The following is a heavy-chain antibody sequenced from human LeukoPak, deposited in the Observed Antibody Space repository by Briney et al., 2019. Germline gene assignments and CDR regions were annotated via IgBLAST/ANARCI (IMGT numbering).Heavy chain of an antibody. Sequence: GGSLRLSCAASGFTFSSYGMHWVRQAPGKGLEWVAFIRYDGSNKYYADSVKGRFTISRDNSKNTLYLQMNSLRAEDTAVYYCASPRRSSSWYLYYFDYWGQGTLVTVSS. CDR3: ASPRRSSSWYLYYFDY. V-gene: IGHV3-30*02. J-gene: IGHJ4*02. CDR2: IRYDGSNK. CDR1: GFTFSSYG. D-gene: IGHD6-13*01.